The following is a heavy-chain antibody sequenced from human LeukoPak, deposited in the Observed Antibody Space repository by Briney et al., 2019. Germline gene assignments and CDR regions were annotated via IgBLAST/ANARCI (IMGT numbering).Heavy chain of an antibody. V-gene: IGHV1-2*02. Sequence: ASVKVSCKASGYTFTGYYMHWVRQAPGQGLEWMGWINPNSGGTNYAQKFQGRVTMTRDTSISTAYMELSRLRSDDTAVYYCARALRAAAVAFDIRGQGTMVTVSS. CDR3: ARALRAAAVAFDI. D-gene: IGHD6-13*01. J-gene: IGHJ3*02. CDR2: INPNSGGT. CDR1: GYTFTGYY.